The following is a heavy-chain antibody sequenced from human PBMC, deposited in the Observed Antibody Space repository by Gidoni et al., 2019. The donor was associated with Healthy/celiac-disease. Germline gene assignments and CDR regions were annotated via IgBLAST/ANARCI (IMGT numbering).Heavy chain of an antibody. J-gene: IGHJ6*02. CDR1: GFTVRSNY. D-gene: IGHD2-15*01. Sequence: EVQLVESGGGLIQPGGSLILSCAASGFTVRSNYMSWVRQAPGKGLEWVSVIYSGGSTYYADSVKGRFTISRDNSKNTLYLQMNSLRAEDTAVYYCERDTPGYCSGGSCYYYYGMDVWGQGTTVTVSS. CDR3: ERDTPGYCSGGSCYYYYGMDV. V-gene: IGHV3-53*01. CDR2: IYSGGST.